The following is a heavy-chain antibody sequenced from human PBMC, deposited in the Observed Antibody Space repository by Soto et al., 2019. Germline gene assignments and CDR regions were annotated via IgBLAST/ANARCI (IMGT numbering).Heavy chain of an antibody. CDR2: ITDTGGDT. D-gene: IGHD4-17*01. V-gene: IGHV3-23*01. J-gene: IGHJ5*02. CDR3: ATIDYGGTNNWFDP. Sequence: GGSLRLSCVASGITFGSRAMSWVRQAPGEGLEWVSSITDTGGDTKYADSVRGRFTISRDNAKNSLYLQMNSLRDEDTAVYYCATIDYGGTNNWFDPWGQGTLVTVSS. CDR1: GITFGSRA.